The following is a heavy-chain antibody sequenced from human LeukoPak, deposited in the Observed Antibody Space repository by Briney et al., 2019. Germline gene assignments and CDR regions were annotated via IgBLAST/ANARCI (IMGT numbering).Heavy chain of an antibody. V-gene: IGHV1-8*01. Sequence: ASVKVSCKASGYTFTSYDTNWVRQATGQGLEWMGWMNPNSGNTGYAQKFQGRVTMTRNTSISTAYMELSSLRSEDTAVYYCARDGRVFCSSTSCPLGYWGQGTLVTVSS. CDR3: ARDGRVFCSSTSCPLGY. CDR1: GYTFTSYD. D-gene: IGHD2-2*01. J-gene: IGHJ4*02. CDR2: MNPNSGNT.